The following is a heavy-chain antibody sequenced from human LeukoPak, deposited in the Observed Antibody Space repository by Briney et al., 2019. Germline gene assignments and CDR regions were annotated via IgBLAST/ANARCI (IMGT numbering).Heavy chain of an antibody. J-gene: IGHJ5*02. CDR2: INPNSGGT. CDR3: ASAAYSSSGNGFDP. V-gene: IGHV1-2*02. Sequence: ASVKVSCKASGYTFTGYYMHWVRQAPGQGLEWMGWINPNSGGTNYARKFQGRVTMTRDTSISTAYMELSRLRSDDTAVYYCASAAYSSSGNGFDPWGQGTLVTVSS. D-gene: IGHD6-13*01. CDR1: GYTFTGYY.